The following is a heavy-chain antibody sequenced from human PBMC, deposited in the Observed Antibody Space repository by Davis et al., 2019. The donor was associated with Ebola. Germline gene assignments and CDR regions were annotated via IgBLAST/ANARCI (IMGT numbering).Heavy chain of an antibody. Sequence: PGGSLRLSCKASGYSFTRYWIIWVRQMPGKGLKWMGIIYPGDSDTRYSPSFLGQVIFSADKSISTAYLQWSSLKASDTATYYCARAPYYYDVSGFYVDYWGQGTLVTVSS. CDR2: IYPGDSDT. CDR3: ARAPYYYDVSGFYVDY. J-gene: IGHJ4*02. V-gene: IGHV5-51*01. D-gene: IGHD3-22*01. CDR1: GYSFTRYW.